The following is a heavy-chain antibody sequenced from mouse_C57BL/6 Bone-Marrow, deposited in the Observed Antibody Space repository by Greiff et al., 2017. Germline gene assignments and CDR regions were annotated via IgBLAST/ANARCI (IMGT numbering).Heavy chain of an antibody. V-gene: IGHV5-4*01. CDR1: GFTFSSYA. Sequence: EVKLMESGGGLVKPGGSLKLSCAASGFTFSSYAMSWVRQTPEKRLEWVATISDGGSYTYYPDNVKGRFTISRDNAKNNLYLQMSHLKSEDTAMYYCARDYGSSYPSWYCDVWGTGTTVTGSS. CDR2: ISDGGSYT. D-gene: IGHD1-1*01. CDR3: ARDYGSSYPSWYCDV. J-gene: IGHJ1*03.